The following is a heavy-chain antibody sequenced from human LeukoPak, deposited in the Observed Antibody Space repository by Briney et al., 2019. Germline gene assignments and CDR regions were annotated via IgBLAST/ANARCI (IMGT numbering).Heavy chain of an antibody. CDR1: GFTFSSYS. Sequence: SGGSLRLSCAASGFTFSSYSMNWVRQAPGKGLEWVSSIISSRSYIYYADSVKGRFTISKDNAKNSLYLQMNNLRAEDTDLYYCASAGKHSRVGGQGTLVTVSS. CDR3: ASAGKHSRV. V-gene: IGHV3-21*01. CDR2: IISSRSYI. D-gene: IGHD5/OR15-5a*01. J-gene: IGHJ4*02.